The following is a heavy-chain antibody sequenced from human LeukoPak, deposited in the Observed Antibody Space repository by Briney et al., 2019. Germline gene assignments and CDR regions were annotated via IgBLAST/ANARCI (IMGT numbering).Heavy chain of an antibody. J-gene: IGHJ4*02. D-gene: IGHD4-17*01. CDR3: ATLGYGDYVDY. CDR1: GGSISSSSYY. Sequence: SETLSLTCTVSGGSISSSSYYWGWIRQPPGKGLEWIGSICYSGSTYYNPSLKSRVTISVDTSKNQFSLKLSSVTAADTAVYYCATLGYGDYVDYWGQGTLVTASS. V-gene: IGHV4-39*01. CDR2: ICYSGST.